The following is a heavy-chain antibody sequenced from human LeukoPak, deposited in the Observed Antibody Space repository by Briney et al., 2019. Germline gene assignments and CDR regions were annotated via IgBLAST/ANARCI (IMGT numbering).Heavy chain of an antibody. CDR2: IYYSGST. D-gene: IGHD3/OR15-3a*01. J-gene: IGHJ4*02. V-gene: IGHV4-30-4*01. CDR1: GGSITNNNFY. CDR3: ARRRTRDYFDY. Sequence: SQTLSLTCTVSGGSITNNNFYWSWIRQPPGKGLEWIGYIYYSGSTYYNPSLKSRVTISVDMPKNQFSLKLTFVTAADTAVYYCARRRTRDYFDYWGQGTLVTVSS.